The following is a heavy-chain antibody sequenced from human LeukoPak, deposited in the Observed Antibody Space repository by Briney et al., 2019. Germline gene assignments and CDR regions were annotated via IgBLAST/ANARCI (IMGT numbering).Heavy chain of an antibody. V-gene: IGHV4-59*01. Sequence: SETLSPTCTVSGSPISSYYWSWIRQPPGKGLGWSGYIYYSGSTNYNPSLKSRVTISVDTSKNQFSLKLSPVTAADTAVYYCARVGGSYYGWFDPWGQGTLVTVSS. CDR2: IYYSGST. CDR3: ARVGGSYYGWFDP. J-gene: IGHJ5*02. CDR1: GSPISSYY. D-gene: IGHD1-26*01.